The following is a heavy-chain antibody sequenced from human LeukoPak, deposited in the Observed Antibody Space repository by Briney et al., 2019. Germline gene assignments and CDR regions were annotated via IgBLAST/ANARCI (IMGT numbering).Heavy chain of an antibody. CDR3: ARHDSPDQYSSGPGDY. CDR2: IYYSGST. CDR1: GGSISSGDYY. Sequence: PSETLSLTCTVSGGSISSGDYYWSWIRQPPGKGLEWIGYIYYSGSTYYNPSLKSRVTISVDTSKNQFSLKLSSVTAADTAVYYCARHDSPDQYSSGPGDYWGQGTLVTVSS. J-gene: IGHJ4*02. D-gene: IGHD6-19*01. V-gene: IGHV4-30-4*01.